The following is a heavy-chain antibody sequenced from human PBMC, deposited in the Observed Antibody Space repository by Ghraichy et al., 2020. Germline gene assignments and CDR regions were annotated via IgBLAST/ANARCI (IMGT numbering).Heavy chain of an antibody. D-gene: IGHD3-22*01. J-gene: IGHJ4*02. CDR1: GGSFSGYY. CDR3: AARVPYYYDSSGYYLL. V-gene: IGHV4-34*01. CDR2: INHSGST. Sequence: SETLSLTCAVYGGSFSGYYWSWIRQPPGKGLEWIGEINHSGSTNYNPSLKSRVTISVDTSKNQFSLKLSSVTAADTAVYYCAARVPYYYDSSGYYLLWGQGTLVTVSS.